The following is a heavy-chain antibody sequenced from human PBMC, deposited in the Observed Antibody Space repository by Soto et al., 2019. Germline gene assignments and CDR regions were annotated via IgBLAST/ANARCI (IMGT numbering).Heavy chain of an antibody. CDR1: GFTFSNAW. Sequence: GGSLRLSCAASGFTFSNAWMSWVRQAPGKGLEWVVRIKSKTDGGTTDYAAPVKCRFTISRYDSKNTLYLQMNSLKTEDTAVYYCTTGLPYPFWTGYYLDXWGQGTLVTVSX. CDR3: TTGLPYPFWTGYYLDX. CDR2: IKSKTDGGTT. V-gene: IGHV3-15*01. D-gene: IGHD3-3*01. J-gene: IGHJ4*02.